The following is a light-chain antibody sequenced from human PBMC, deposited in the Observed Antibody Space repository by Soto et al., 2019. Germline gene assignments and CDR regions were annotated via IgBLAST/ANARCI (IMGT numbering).Light chain of an antibody. J-gene: IGKJ2*01. CDR1: QSVSNTY. CDR2: GAS. CDR3: QQYNNWPYT. V-gene: IGKV3-15*01. Sequence: EIVLTQSPGTLSLSPGERATLSCRAGQSVSNTYLAWYQQKPGQAPRLLIYGASTRATGIPASFSGSGSGTEFTLTISSLQSEDFAVYYCQQYNNWPYTFGQGTKLEIK.